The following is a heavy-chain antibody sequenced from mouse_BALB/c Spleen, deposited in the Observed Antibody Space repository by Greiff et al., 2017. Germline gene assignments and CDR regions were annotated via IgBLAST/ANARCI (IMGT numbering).Heavy chain of an antibody. V-gene: IGHV1-4*01. CDR1: GYTFTSYW. D-gene: IGHD1-2*01. Sequence: QVQLQQSGAELARPGASVKLSCKASGYTFTSYWMQWVKQRPGQGLEWIGYINPSTGYTEYNQKFKDKATLTADKSSSTAYMQLSSLTSEDSAVYYCARLRLRFDYWGQGTTLTVSS. CDR3: ARLRLRFDY. J-gene: IGHJ2*01. CDR2: INPSTGYT.